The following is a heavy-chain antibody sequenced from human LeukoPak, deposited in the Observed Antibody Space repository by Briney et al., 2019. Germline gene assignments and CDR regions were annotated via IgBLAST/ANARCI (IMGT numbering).Heavy chain of an antibody. V-gene: IGHV3-23*01. CDR1: GFTFSSYA. D-gene: IGHD3-10*01. CDR2: ISGSGGRT. Sequence: QAGRSLRLSCAASGFTFSSYAMSWVRQAPGKGLEWVSGISGSGGRTTYPDSVKGRFTISRDNSKNTLYLQMNSLRAEDTAVYYCAKRVPSRGSDVWGQGTMVTVSS. CDR3: AKRVPSRGSDV. J-gene: IGHJ3*01.